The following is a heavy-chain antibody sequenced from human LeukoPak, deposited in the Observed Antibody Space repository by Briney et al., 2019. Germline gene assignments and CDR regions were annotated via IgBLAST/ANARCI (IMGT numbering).Heavy chain of an antibody. J-gene: IGHJ4*02. Sequence: GGSLRLSCAASGFTFDDYAMHWVRQAPGKGLEWVSGISWNSGSIGYADSVKGRFTISRDNAKNSLYLQMNSLRAEDTALYYCAKVFYGSSGYYLDYWGQGTLVTVSS. CDR1: GFTFDDYA. V-gene: IGHV3-9*01. CDR2: ISWNSGSI. D-gene: IGHD3-22*01. CDR3: AKVFYGSSGYYLDY.